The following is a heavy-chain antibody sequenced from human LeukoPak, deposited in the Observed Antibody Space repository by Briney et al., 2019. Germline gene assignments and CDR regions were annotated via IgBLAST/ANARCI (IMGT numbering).Heavy chain of an antibody. Sequence: PGGSLRLSCAASGFTFSSYAMSWVRQAPGKGLEWVSAISGSGGSTYYADSVKGRFTISRDNSKNTLYLQMNSLRAEDTAVYYCAKAPAPFIAVADYFDYWGQGTLVIVSS. J-gene: IGHJ4*02. CDR1: GFTFSSYA. CDR2: ISGSGGST. V-gene: IGHV3-23*01. CDR3: AKAPAPFIAVADYFDY. D-gene: IGHD6-19*01.